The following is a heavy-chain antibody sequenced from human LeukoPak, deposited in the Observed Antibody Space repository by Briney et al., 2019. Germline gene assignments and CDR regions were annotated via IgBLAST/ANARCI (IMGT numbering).Heavy chain of an antibody. CDR1: GVTFGSYA. J-gene: IGHJ3*02. Sequence: SVKVSCKASGVTFGSYAMSWVRPAPGQGLEWMGGIIPIFGTANYAQKFQGRVTITTDESTSTAYMELSSLRSEDTAVYYCARCDWNDAGAFDIWGQGTMVTVSS. V-gene: IGHV1-69*05. CDR2: IIPIFGTA. D-gene: IGHD1-1*01. CDR3: ARCDWNDAGAFDI.